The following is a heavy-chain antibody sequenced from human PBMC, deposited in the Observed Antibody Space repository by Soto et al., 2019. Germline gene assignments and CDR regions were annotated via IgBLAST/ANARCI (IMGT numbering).Heavy chain of an antibody. V-gene: IGHV4-4*02. D-gene: IGHD3-3*01. CDR3: ARERGFLEWFYFDY. CDR1: GGSITSSNW. CDR2: IYHSGST. J-gene: IGHJ4*02. Sequence: QVQLQESGPGLVKPSGTLSLTCAVSGGSITSSNWWSWVRQPPGKGLEWIGEIYHSGSTNYNPSLKRPVTISVDKSKNQFSLKLTSVTAADTAVYYCARERGFLEWFYFDYWGQGTLVTVSS.